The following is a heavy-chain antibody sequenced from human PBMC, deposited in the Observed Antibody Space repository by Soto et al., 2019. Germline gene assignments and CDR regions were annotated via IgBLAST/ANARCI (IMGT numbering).Heavy chain of an antibody. Sequence: KQSQTLSLTCAISGDSVSSNSAAWNWIRQSPSRGLEWLGRTYYRSKWYNDYAVSVKSRITINPDTSKNQFSLQLNSVTPEDTAVYYCARRGLLPGYYYYGMDVWGQGTTVTVSS. V-gene: IGHV6-1*01. CDR1: GDSVSSNSAA. CDR3: ARRGLLPGYYYYGMDV. CDR2: TYYRSKWYN. D-gene: IGHD3-22*01. J-gene: IGHJ6*02.